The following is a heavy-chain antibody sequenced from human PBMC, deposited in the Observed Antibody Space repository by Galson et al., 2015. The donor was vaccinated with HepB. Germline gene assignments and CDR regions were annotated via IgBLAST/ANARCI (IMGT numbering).Heavy chain of an antibody. CDR2: IRNGANYYAT. D-gene: IGHD3/OR15-3a*01. V-gene: IGHV3-73*01. J-gene: IGHJ6*02. CDR1: GFTFNGSG. CDR3: TRPGYGSSWFLDYAHGVDV. Sequence: SLRLSCAASGFTFNGSGIHWVRQAPGKGLEWVGRIRNGANYYATAYAPSVRGRFTVSRDDLKSTAYLQMNSLTPEDTAVYYCTRPGYGSSWFLDYAHGVDVWGQGTTVIV.